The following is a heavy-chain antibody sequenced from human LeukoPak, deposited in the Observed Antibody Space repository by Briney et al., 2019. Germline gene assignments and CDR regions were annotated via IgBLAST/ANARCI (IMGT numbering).Heavy chain of an antibody. V-gene: IGHV3-74*01. CDR1: GFTFSNYW. D-gene: IGHD3-10*01. CDR2: INTDGSGT. J-gene: IGHJ4*02. Sequence: GGSLRLSCAASGFTFSNYWMHWVRQTPGKGLVWVSRINTDGSGTSYADSVKGRFTISRDNAKNTLYLQMNSLRSEDTAVYYCASDYGSGSYRFDYWGQGTLVTVSS. CDR3: ASDYGSGSYRFDY.